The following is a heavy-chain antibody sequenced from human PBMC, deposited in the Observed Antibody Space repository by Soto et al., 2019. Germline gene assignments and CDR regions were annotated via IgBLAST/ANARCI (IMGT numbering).Heavy chain of an antibody. Sequence: ASLNVSCKASGYTFTGYYMHWVRQAPGQGLEWMGWINPNSGGTNYAQKFQGWVTMTRDTSISTAYMGLSRLRSDDTAVYYCARDRIPSRLLWFGKSKEEYCAMDVWYQGTTL. D-gene: IGHD3-10*01. CDR2: INPNSGGT. J-gene: IGHJ6*02. V-gene: IGHV1-2*04. CDR3: ARDRIPSRLLWFGKSKEEYCAMDV. CDR1: GYTFTGYY.